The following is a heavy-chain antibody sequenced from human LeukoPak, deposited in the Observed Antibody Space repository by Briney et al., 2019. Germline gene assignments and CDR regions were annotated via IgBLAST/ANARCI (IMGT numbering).Heavy chain of an antibody. CDR1: GDFFSNYY. V-gene: IGHV4-59*01. CDR3: ARDPYSGSYWNYYYYYMDV. D-gene: IGHD1-26*01. J-gene: IGHJ6*03. CDR2: ISHTAST. Sequence: NSSETLSLTCTVSGDFFSNYYWNWIRQPPGRGLGWIGYISHTASTNYNPSLKSRVTISVDTSKNQFSLKLSSVTAADTAVYYCARDPYSGSYWNYYYYYMDVWGKGTTVTISS.